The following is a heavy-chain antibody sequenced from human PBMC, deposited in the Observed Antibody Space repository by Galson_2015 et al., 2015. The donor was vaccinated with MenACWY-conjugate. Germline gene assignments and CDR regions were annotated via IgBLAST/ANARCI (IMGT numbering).Heavy chain of an antibody. V-gene: IGHV1-18*01. CDR1: GYTFTNYG. CDR3: ARVPGYYGSGNYPLGDY. Sequence: SVKVSCKASGYTFTNYGISWVRQAPGQGLESLGWISVYNGNTNYPHKLQGRVTMTTDTSTSTAYMELRSLRSDDTAVYCCARVPGYYGSGNYPLGDYWGQGTLVTVSS. D-gene: IGHD3-10*01. CDR2: ISVYNGNT. J-gene: IGHJ4*02.